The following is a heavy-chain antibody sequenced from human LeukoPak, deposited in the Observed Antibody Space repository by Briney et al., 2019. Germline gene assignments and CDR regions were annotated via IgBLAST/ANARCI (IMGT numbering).Heavy chain of an antibody. Sequence: PSETLSLTCSVSGGFISTSNYLWAWIRQPPGKGLEGIGSVYYGGSTQYNPALQSRLTISIDTSKNQFSLNLNSVTAADTAVYYCARHDRYFYDGSGHITLSFFDYWGQGTLVTVSS. CDR1: GGFISTSNYL. J-gene: IGHJ4*02. V-gene: IGHV4-39*01. D-gene: IGHD3-22*01. CDR2: VYYGGST. CDR3: ARHDRYFYDGSGHITLSFFDY.